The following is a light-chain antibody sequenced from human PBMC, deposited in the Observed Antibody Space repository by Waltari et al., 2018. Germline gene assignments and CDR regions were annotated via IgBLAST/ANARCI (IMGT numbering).Light chain of an antibody. CDR1: ISNIGEHY. CDR3: GTWDSSLSAAV. J-gene: IGLJ3*02. V-gene: IGLV1-51*01. Sequence: QSVLTQPPSVSAAPGQQVTISCSGSISNIGEHYVSWYQQIPGTAPKLLIHHDNERPSGIPDRFSASKSGSSATLGITGLQTGDEADYYCGTWDSSLSAAVFGGGTKVTVL. CDR2: HDN.